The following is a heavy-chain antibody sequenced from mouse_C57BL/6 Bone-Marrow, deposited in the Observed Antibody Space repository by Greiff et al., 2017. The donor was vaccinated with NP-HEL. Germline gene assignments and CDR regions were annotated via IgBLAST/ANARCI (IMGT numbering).Heavy chain of an antibody. CDR3: TDYYGSSYGGFAY. D-gene: IGHD1-1*01. CDR1: GFTFSNYW. Sequence: EVKVVESGGGLVQPGGSMKLSCVASGFTFSNYWMNWVRQSPEKGLEWVAQIRLKSDNYATHYAESVKGRFTISRDDSKSSVYLQMNNLRAEDTGIYYCTDYYGSSYGGFAYWGQGTLVTVSA. V-gene: IGHV6-3*01. CDR2: IRLKSDNYAT. J-gene: IGHJ3*01.